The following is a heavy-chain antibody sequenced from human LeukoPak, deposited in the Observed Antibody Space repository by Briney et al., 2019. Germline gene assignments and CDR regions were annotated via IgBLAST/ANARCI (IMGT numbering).Heavy chain of an antibody. Sequence: SETLSLTCAVYGGSFSGYYWSWIRQPPGKGLEWIGYIYYSGSTNYNPSLKSRVTISVDTSKNQFSLKLSSVTAADTAVYCCARGPGDYWGQGTLVTVSS. CDR3: ARGPGDY. CDR1: GGSFSGYY. CDR2: IYYSGST. J-gene: IGHJ4*02. D-gene: IGHD3-10*01. V-gene: IGHV4-59*08.